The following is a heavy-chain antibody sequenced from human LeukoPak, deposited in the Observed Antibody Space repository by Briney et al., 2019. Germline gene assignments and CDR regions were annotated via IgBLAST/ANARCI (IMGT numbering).Heavy chain of an antibody. J-gene: IGHJ2*01. CDR1: GFAFSKYW. CDR2: INNDGSAT. V-gene: IGHV3-74*01. CDR3: VRAGHQDYYYFDL. Sequence: GGSLRLSCAASGFAFSKYWIHWVRQRPGEGLMWVSRINNDGSATVYADSVRGRFTISRDNDENTVYLQMSTLRSEDTAVYYCVRAGHQDYYYFDLWGRGTLVSVSS.